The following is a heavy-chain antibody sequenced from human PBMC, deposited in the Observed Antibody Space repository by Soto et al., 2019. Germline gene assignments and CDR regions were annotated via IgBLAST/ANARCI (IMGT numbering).Heavy chain of an antibody. Sequence: GGSLRLSCAASGFTFSSYGMHWVRQAPGKGLEWVAVIWYDGSNKYYADSVKGRFTISRDNSKNTLYLQMNSLRAEDTAVYYCARDLSTGDTWFDPWGQGTLVTVSS. CDR1: GFTFSSYG. V-gene: IGHV3-33*08. CDR3: ARDLSTGDTWFDP. D-gene: IGHD3-16*01. CDR2: IWYDGSNK. J-gene: IGHJ5*02.